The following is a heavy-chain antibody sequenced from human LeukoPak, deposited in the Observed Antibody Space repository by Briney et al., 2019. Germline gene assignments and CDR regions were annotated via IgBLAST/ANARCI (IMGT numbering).Heavy chain of an antibody. CDR1: GGSISSYY. D-gene: IGHD3-16*01. Sequence: SETLSLTCTVSGGSISSYYWSWIRQPPGKGLEWIGYIYYSGSTNCNPSLKSRVTISVDTSKNQFSLKLSSVTAADTAVYYCARESEAGGGADWFDPWGQGTLVTVSS. V-gene: IGHV4-59*01. CDR2: IYYSGST. J-gene: IGHJ5*02. CDR3: ARESEAGGGADWFDP.